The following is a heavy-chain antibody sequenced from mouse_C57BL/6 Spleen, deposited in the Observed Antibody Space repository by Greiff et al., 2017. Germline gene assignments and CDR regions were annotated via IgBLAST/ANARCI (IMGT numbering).Heavy chain of an antibody. D-gene: IGHD2-5*01. CDR1: GFTFSSYG. Sequence: EVQRVESGGDLVKPGGSLKLSCAASGFTFSSYGMSWVRQTPDKRLEWVATISSGGSYTYYPDSVKGRFTISRDNAKNTLYLQMSSLKSEDTAMYYCARRAYYSNYLYYFDYWGQGTTLTVSS. J-gene: IGHJ2*01. CDR3: ARRAYYSNYLYYFDY. CDR2: ISSGGSYT. V-gene: IGHV5-6*01.